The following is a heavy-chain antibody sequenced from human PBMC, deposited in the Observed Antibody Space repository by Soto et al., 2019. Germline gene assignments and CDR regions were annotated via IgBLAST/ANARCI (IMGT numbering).Heavy chain of an antibody. V-gene: IGHV3-33*01. J-gene: IGHJ3*02. CDR1: GFTFSSYG. CDR3: SRDSTPYYDFWSGYPRSDAFDI. Sequence: GGSLRLSCAASGFTFSSYGMHWVRQAPGKGLEWVAVIWYDGSNKYYADAVKGRFTISRDNSKNTLYLQMNSLRAEDTAVYYCSRDSTPYYDFWSGYPRSDAFDIWGQGTMVTVSS. CDR2: IWYDGSNK. D-gene: IGHD3-3*01.